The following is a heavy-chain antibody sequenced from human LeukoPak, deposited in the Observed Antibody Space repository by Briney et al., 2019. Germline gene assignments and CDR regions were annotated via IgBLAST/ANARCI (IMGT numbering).Heavy chain of an antibody. CDR2: ISPRDSDT. CDR3: ARLAPIYCSGGSCWLDS. CDR1: GYSFTNYW. Sequence: GESLKISCRGSGYSFTNYWIGWVRQMPGKGLEWMGTISPRDSDTRYSPSFQGQVSMSADKSISTTYLQWSSLKASDTAMYYCARLAPIYCSGGSCWLDSWGQGTLVTVSS. V-gene: IGHV5-51*01. J-gene: IGHJ5*01. D-gene: IGHD2-15*01.